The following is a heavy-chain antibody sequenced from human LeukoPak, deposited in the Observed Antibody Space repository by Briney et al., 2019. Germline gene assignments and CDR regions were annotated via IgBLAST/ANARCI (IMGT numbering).Heavy chain of an antibody. CDR2: IYYSGST. CDR1: GGSISSYY. J-gene: IGHJ4*02. D-gene: IGHD3-22*01. V-gene: IGHV4-59*01. CDR3: ARGTLYYDSSGYSPYYFDY. Sequence: SETLSLTCTVSGGSISSYYWSWIRQPPGKGLEWIGYIYYSGSTNYNPSLKSRVTISVDTSKNQFSPKLSSVTAADTAVYYCARGTLYYDSSGYSPYYFDYWGQGTLVTVSS.